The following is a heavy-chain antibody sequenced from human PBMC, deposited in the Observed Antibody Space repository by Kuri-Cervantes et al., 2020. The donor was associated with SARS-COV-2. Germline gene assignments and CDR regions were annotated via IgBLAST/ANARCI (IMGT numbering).Heavy chain of an antibody. CDR2: IYNSGST. J-gene: IGHJ4*02. CDR1: GGSFSGYY. CDR3: ARELGYSSAWSQGDYFDN. V-gene: IGHV4-59*01. D-gene: IGHD6-19*01. Sequence: SETLSLTCAVYGGSFSGYYWSWIRQPPGKGLEWIGYIYNSGSTNYNPSLKSRVTIPVDTSKNQFSLKLSSVTAADTAVYYCARELGYSSAWSQGDYFDNWGQGTLVTVSS.